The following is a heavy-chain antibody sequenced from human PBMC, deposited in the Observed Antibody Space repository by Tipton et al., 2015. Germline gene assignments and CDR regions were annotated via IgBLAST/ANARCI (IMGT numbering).Heavy chain of an antibody. V-gene: IGHV3-74*01. CDR1: GFTFSSWW. CDR3: ARFTYFDL. J-gene: IGHJ2*01. CDR2: IASDGSTT. Sequence: SLGLSCAASGFTFSSWWMHWVRQAPGKGLVWVSRIASDGSTTDYADSVKGRFTVSRDNAKNTLYLQMNSLRVDDTAVYYCARFTYFDLWGRGTLVSVSS.